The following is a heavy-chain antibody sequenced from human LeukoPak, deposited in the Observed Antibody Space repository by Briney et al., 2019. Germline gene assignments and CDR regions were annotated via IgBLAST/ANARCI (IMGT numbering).Heavy chain of an antibody. V-gene: IGHV3-30*02. J-gene: IGHJ4*02. Sequence: SGGSLRPSCAASGFTFSSYGMHWVRQAPGKGLEWVAFIRYDGSNKYYADSVKGRFTISRDNSKNTLYLQMNSLRAEDTAVYYCAKDYCSSTSCYNNYFDYWGQGTLVTVSS. D-gene: IGHD2-2*02. CDR2: IRYDGSNK. CDR1: GFTFSSYG. CDR3: AKDYCSSTSCYNNYFDY.